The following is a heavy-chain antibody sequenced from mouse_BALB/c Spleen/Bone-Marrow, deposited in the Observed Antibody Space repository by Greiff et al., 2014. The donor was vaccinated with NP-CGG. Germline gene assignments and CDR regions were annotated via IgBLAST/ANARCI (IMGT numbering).Heavy chain of an antibody. D-gene: IGHD3-2*01. CDR2: INPYNDGT. CDR1: GYTFTSYV. Sequence: EVQLQQSGPELVKPGASVKMSCKASGYTFTSYVMHWVQQKPGQGLEWIGYINPYNDGTKYHEKFKGQATLTSDKSSSTSYIERSSQSSEDSAVYYCARPRQLGLPYYFDYWGQGTTLTVSS. V-gene: IGHV1-14*01. CDR3: ARPRQLGLPYYFDY. J-gene: IGHJ2*01.